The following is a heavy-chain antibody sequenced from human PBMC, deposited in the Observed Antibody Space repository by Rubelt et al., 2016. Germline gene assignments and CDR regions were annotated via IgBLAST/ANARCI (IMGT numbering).Heavy chain of an antibody. CDR3: ARSYGYYDKLFDY. CDR2: ISRSGSTI. CDR1: IGSISSSSYY. V-gene: IGHV3-11*01. J-gene: IGHJ4*02. D-gene: IGHD5-18*01. Sequence: QLQLQESGPGLVKPSETLSLPCTVSIGSISSSSYYWGWIRPPPGKGLEWVSYISRSGSTISYADSVKGRFTIPRGNAKNSLLLQMNSLRAEDTAVYYCARSYGYYDKLFDYWGQGTLVTVSS.